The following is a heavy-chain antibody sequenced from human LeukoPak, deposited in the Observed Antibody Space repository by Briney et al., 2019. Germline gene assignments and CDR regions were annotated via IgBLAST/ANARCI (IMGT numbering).Heavy chain of an antibody. CDR2: IYDSAST. CDR1: GGYISSYY. V-gene: IGHV4-59*01. Sequence: PSVTLYLPWTGSGGYISSYYWSWIRQPTGKGLGSIGYIYDSASTSYNPSLKSRVTISVDTSNNQFYLQLGSVNAADTAVYYCARDRGDSSGYDYWGQGTLVTVSS. J-gene: IGHJ4*02. D-gene: IGHD3-22*01. CDR3: ARDRGDSSGYDY.